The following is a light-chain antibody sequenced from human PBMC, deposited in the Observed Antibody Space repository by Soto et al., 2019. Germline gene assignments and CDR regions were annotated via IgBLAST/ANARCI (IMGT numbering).Light chain of an antibody. J-gene: IGKJ1*01. CDR2: GAS. Sequence: EIVMTQSPSTLSVSPGERATLSCRASQGISSNLAWYQQNPGQAPRLLIFGASTRATGIPARFSGSGSGTEFTLTISSLQSEDFEIYYCQQYHDWLWTFGQGTKVDIK. CDR1: QGISSN. V-gene: IGKV3-15*01. CDR3: QQYHDWLWT.